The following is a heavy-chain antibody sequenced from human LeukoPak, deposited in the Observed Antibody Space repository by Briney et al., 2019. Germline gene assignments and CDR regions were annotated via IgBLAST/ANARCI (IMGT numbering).Heavy chain of an antibody. CDR3: ARDPGVRWLVGFDY. V-gene: IGHV3-33*01. CDR1: GFTFSSYG. Sequence: GGSLRLSCAASGFTFSSYGMHWVRQAPGKGLEWVAVMWYDGSNKYYADSVKGRFTISRDNSKNTLYQQMDSLRVEDTAVYYCARDPGVRWLVGFDYWGQGTLVTVSS. D-gene: IGHD6-19*01. CDR2: MWYDGSNK. J-gene: IGHJ4*02.